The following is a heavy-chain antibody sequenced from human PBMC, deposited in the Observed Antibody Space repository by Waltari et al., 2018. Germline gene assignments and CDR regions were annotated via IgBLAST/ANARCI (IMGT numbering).Heavy chain of an antibody. D-gene: IGHD3-22*01. V-gene: IGHV3-53*01. CDR1: GFTVSSNY. Sequence: EVQLVESGGGLLQPGGSLRLSCAASGFTVSSNYMSWVPQAPGKGVGWLSIIYSGGSTYYADSVKGRFTISRDNSKNTLYLQMNSLRAEDTAVYYCARGSTYYYDSSGYKDYWGQGTLVTVSS. CDR2: IYSGGST. CDR3: ARGSTYYYDSSGYKDY. J-gene: IGHJ4*02.